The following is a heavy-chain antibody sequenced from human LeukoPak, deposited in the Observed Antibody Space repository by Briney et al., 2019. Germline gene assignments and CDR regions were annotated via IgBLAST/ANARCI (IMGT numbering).Heavy chain of an antibody. D-gene: IGHD2/OR15-2a*01. CDR1: GGSISSDH. V-gene: IGHV4-59*01. CDR3: ARKNDFEI. J-gene: IGHJ3*02. CDR2: IYYSGST. Sequence: PSETLSLTCTVSGGSISSDHWNWIRQPPGKGLEWIGCIYYSGSTYYNPSPKSRVTISVDMSKSQFSLRLTSVTAADTAVYYCARKNDFEIWGQGTLVTVSS.